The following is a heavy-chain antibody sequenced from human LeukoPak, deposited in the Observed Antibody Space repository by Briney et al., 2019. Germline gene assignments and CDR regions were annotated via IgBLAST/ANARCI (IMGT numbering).Heavy chain of an antibody. CDR3: ARSNYGGDYFDY. CDR1: GYTFTGYY. D-gene: IGHD4-17*01. CDR2: INPNSGGT. Sequence: ASVKVSCKASGYTFTGYYMHWVRQAPGQGLEWMGWINPNSGGTNYALKFQGRVTMTRDTSISTAYMELSRLRSDDTAVYYCARSNYGGDYFDYWGQGTLVTVSS. V-gene: IGHV1-2*02. J-gene: IGHJ4*02.